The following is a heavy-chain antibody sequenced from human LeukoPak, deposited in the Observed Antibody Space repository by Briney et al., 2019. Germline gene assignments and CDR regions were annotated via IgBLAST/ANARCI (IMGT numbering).Heavy chain of an antibody. CDR2: IYHSGIT. D-gene: IGHD2-2*01. V-gene: IGHV4-38-2*01. Sequence: SETLSLTCAVSGYSLSSGYYWGWIRQPPGKGLEWIGSIYHSGITYYNPSLKSRVTISVDTSKNQFSLKLSSVTAADTAVYYCARKYCSSTSCYFPAFDIWGQGTMVTVSS. J-gene: IGHJ3*02. CDR1: GYSLSSGYY. CDR3: ARKYCSSTSCYFPAFDI.